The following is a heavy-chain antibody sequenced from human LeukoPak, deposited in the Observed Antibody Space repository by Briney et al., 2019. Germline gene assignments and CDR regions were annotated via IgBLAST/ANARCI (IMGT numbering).Heavy chain of an antibody. CDR2: IWYDGSNK. Sequence: PGGSLRLSCEASGFNFGTFAMRWVRQAPGEGLEWLAIIWYDGSNKHYSDSVKGRFTISRDNSKSSLYLQMNSLRAEDTAVYYCRGTYYYGSGIDGDYFDYWGQGTLVTVSS. J-gene: IGHJ4*02. CDR3: RGTYYYGSGIDGDYFDY. V-gene: IGHV3-33*01. D-gene: IGHD3-10*01. CDR1: GFNFGTFA.